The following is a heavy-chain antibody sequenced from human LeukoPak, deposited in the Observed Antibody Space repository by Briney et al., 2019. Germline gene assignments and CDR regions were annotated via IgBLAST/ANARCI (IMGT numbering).Heavy chain of an antibody. D-gene: IGHD3-9*01. J-gene: IGHJ4*02. Sequence: GGSLRLSCAASGFTFSSYWMSWVRQAPVKGLEWVANIKQDGSEKYYVDSVKGRFTISRDNAKNSLYLQMNSLRAEDTAVYYCAREPGGYFDWLLPLDYWGQGTLVTVSS. CDR3: AREPGGYFDWLLPLDY. V-gene: IGHV3-7*01. CDR2: IKQDGSEK. CDR1: GFTFSSYW.